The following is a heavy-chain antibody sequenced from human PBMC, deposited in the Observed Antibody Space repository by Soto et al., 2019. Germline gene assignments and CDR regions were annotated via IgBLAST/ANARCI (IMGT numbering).Heavy chain of an antibody. V-gene: IGHV3-66*01. J-gene: IGHJ4*02. CDR1: GFTVSTNY. CDR3: ARGDGDPFDY. Sequence: EVQLVESGGGLVQPGGSLRLSCAASGFTVSTNYMNWVRQAPGKGLEWVSVIYSGGSAYYADSVKGRFTISRDNFKNTVFLQLSSLRAEDTAAYFCARGDGDPFDYWGQGTQVTVSS. D-gene: IGHD4-17*01. CDR2: IYSGGSA.